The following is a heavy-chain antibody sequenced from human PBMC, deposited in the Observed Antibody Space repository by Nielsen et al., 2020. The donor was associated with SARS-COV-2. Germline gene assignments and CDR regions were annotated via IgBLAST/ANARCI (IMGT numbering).Heavy chain of an antibody. J-gene: IGHJ3*01. CDR1: GGSISGRYW. Sequence: SETLSLTCVVSGGSISGRYWWSWVRQSPGEGLVWIGEMYHSGYTFYNPSLKSRVTISVDMSRNRFSLNLSSVTAADTAVYYCARASQYYNYVWGSYRPDGFDVWGQGTMVTVSS. CDR2: MYHSGYT. CDR3: ARASQYYNYVWGSYRPDGFDV. D-gene: IGHD3-16*02. V-gene: IGHV4-4*02.